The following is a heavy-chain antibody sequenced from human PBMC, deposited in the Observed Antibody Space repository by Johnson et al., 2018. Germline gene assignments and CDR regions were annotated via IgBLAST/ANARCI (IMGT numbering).Heavy chain of an antibody. Sequence: VQLVESGGGLVKPGGSXRLSCAASAFSFSGAWMNWVRQAPGKGLEWVGRIKSKTDGGAADYTAPVKGRFTISRDDSKNTLYIQMNSLRDDDTAVYHCAKEAVNWNLPRGGLDIWGQGTMVTVSS. V-gene: IGHV3-15*07. D-gene: IGHD1-7*01. J-gene: IGHJ3*02. CDR3: AKEAVNWNLPRGGLDI. CDR1: AFSFSGAW. CDR2: IKSKTDGGAA.